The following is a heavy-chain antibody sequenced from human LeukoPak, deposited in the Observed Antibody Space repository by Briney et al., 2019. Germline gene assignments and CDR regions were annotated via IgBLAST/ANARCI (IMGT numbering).Heavy chain of an antibody. CDR2: INPNSGGT. D-gene: IGHD2-2*01. CDR3: AGDIVVVPAAPGGNWFDP. CDR1: GYTFTGYY. Sequence: ASVTVSCTASGYTFTGYYMHWVRQAPGQGLEWMGWINPNSGGTNYAQKFQGRVTMTRDTSISTAYMELSRLRSDDTAVYNCAGDIVVVPAAPGGNWFDPWGQGTLVTVSS. J-gene: IGHJ5*02. V-gene: IGHV1-2*02.